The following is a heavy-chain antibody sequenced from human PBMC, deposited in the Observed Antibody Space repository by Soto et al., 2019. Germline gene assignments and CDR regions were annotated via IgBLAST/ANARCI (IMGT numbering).Heavy chain of an antibody. V-gene: IGHV4-59*01. CDR2: IYYSGST. CDR3: ARAICYYYDSSGYCLDAFDI. CDR1: GGSISSYY. Sequence: PSETLSLTCTVSGGSISSYYWSWIRQPPGKGLEWIGYIYYSGSTNYNPSLKSRVTISVDTSKNQFSLKLSSVTAAGTAVYYCARAICYYYDSSGYCLDAFDIWGQGTMVT. J-gene: IGHJ3*02. D-gene: IGHD3-22*01.